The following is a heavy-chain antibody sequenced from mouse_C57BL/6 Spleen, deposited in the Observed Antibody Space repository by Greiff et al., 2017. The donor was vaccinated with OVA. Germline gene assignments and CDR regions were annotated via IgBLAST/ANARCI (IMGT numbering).Heavy chain of an antibody. J-gene: IGHJ3*01. CDR3: SNWDVGFAY. CDR1: GFTFSNYW. V-gene: IGHV6-3*01. D-gene: IGHD4-1*01. Sequence: DVQLVESGGGLVQPGGSMKLSCVASGFTFSNYWMNWVRQSPEKGLEWVAQIRLKSDNYATHYAESVKGRFTISRDDSKSSVYLQMNNLRAEDTGIYYCSNWDVGFAYWGQGTLVTVSA. CDR2: IRLKSDNYAT.